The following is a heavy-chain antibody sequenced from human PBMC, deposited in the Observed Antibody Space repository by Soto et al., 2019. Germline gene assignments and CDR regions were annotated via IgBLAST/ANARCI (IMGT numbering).Heavy chain of an antibody. Sequence: GESLKISCKGSGYSFTSYWIGWVRQMPGKGLEWMGIIYPGDSDTRYSPSFQGQVTISADKSISTAYLQWSSLKASDTAMYYCARILTMVRGVPTWDYYYYYMDVWGKGTTVTVSS. CDR2: IYPGDSDT. CDR1: GYSFTSYW. CDR3: ARILTMVRGVPTWDYYYYYMDV. V-gene: IGHV5-51*01. D-gene: IGHD3-10*01. J-gene: IGHJ6*03.